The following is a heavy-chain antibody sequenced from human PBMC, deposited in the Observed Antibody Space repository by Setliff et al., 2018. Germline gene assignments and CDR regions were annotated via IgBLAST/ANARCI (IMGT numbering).Heavy chain of an antibody. J-gene: IGHJ4*02. CDR3: ARRGNRGSGWYAGIDY. V-gene: IGHV3-7*01. CDR2: IKRDGSEK. CDR1: GFTFSTYS. D-gene: IGHD6-19*01. Sequence: PGGSLRLSCAASGFTFSTYSMSWVRQAPGKGLEWVANIKRDGSEKNYVDSVKGRFTISRDNAMNSLYLQMNSLRVADTAVYFCARRGNRGSGWYAGIDYWGQGTLVTVSS.